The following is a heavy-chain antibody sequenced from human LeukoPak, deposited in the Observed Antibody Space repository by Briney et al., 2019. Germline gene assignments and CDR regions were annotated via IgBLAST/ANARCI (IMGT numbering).Heavy chain of an antibody. CDR1: GFTYVDFR. D-gene: IGHD3-16*02. J-gene: IGHJ4*02. Sequence: PGGALRLSCETSGFTYVDFRLSWVPQAPGKGLEWIYGINWDGSLTHYADPVKGRFTMPRDNASNSLSLQMDSRRVQHTALFYRASDRQGISIIVAHFHCWGQGTLVSVSS. CDR3: ASDRQGISIIVAHFHC. CDR2: INWDGSLT. V-gene: IGHV3-20*04.